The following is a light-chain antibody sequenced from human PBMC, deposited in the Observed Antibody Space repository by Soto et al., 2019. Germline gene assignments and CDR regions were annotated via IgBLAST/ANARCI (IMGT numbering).Light chain of an antibody. V-gene: IGLV2-14*01. CDR2: DVS. Sequence: QSALTQPASVSGSPGQSTTISCTGTSSDIGGYNYVSWYQQLPGEAPKLIIYDVSDRPSGVSTRFSGSKSGNTASLTISGLQAEDEGDYYCSSFTSRRTYVFGTGTKVTVL. CDR3: SSFTSRRTYV. CDR1: SSDIGGYNY. J-gene: IGLJ1*01.